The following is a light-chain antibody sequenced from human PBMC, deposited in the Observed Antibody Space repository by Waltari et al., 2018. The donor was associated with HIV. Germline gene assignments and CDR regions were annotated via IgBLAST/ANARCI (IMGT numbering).Light chain of an antibody. Sequence: QSVLTQPPSSSGTPGQRVTISWSGSSSNVGRTTVNWYQQLPGAAPKLLILNTDERPSGVPDRFSGSKSGTSASLAISGLQSEDEADYYCAAWDDSLNTYVFGSGTTVTVL. V-gene: IGLV1-44*01. CDR3: AAWDDSLNTYV. J-gene: IGLJ1*01. CDR2: NTD. CDR1: SSNVGRTT.